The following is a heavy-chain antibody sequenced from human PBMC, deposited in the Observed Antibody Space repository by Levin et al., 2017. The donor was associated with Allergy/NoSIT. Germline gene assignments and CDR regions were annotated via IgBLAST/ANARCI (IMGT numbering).Heavy chain of an antibody. V-gene: IGHV3-48*03. D-gene: IGHD2/OR15-2a*01. CDR2: IGSSGTTT. Sequence: GESLKISCAASGFTFSSCDMNWVRQAPGKGLEWISYIGSSGTTTYYADSVKGRFTISRDNARNLLYLQMNSLRDEDTAIYYCARVFSPEYWGQGTLVTVSS. CDR3: ARVFSPEY. J-gene: IGHJ4*02. CDR1: GFTFSSCD.